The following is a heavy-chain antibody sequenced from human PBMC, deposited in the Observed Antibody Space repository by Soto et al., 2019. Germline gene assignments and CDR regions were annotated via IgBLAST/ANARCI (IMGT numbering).Heavy chain of an antibody. CDR1: GYTFSGYY. CDR2: INTLSGDT. CDR3: ARSLLNVILPLGY. J-gene: IGHJ4*02. Sequence: ASVKVSCKASGYTFSGYYMHWVRQAPGQGLEWMGWINTLSGDTSFPQKFQGRLAMTRDTSIDTVFMEVSRLTSDDTAIYYCARSLLNVILPLGYWGQGTLVTVSS. D-gene: IGHD3-3*02. V-gene: IGHV1-2*02.